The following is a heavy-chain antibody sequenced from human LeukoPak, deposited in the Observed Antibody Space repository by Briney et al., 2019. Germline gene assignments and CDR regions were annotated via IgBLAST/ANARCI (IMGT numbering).Heavy chain of an antibody. Sequence: SVKVSCKASGGTFSSYAISWVRQAPGQGLEWMGGIIPIFGTANYAQKFQGRVTITTDESTSTAYMELSSLRSEDTAVYYCARSDISSSSSRWLYYYYMDVWGKGTTVTVSS. J-gene: IGHJ6*03. D-gene: IGHD6-6*01. V-gene: IGHV1-69*05. CDR1: GGTFSSYA. CDR2: IIPIFGTA. CDR3: ARSDISSSSSRWLYYYYMDV.